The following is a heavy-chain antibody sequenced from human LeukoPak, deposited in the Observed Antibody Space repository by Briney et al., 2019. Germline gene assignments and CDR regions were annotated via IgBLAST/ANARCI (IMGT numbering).Heavy chain of an antibody. CDR1: GGSFSGYY. CDR2: INHSGST. Sequence: SETLSLTCAVYGGSFSGYYWSWIRQPPGKGLEWIGEINHSGSTNYNPSLKSRVTISVDTSKNQFSLKLSSVTAADTAVYYCARAALVPHLDYWGQGTLVTVSS. CDR3: ARAALVPHLDY. V-gene: IGHV4-34*01. D-gene: IGHD6-13*01. J-gene: IGHJ4*02.